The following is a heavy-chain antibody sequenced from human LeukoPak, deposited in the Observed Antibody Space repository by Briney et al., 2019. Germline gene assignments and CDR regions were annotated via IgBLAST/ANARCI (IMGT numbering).Heavy chain of an antibody. D-gene: IGHD3-10*01. CDR1: GFTFSSYA. CDR2: ISGSGGST. Sequence: PGGSLRLSCAASGFTFSSYAMGWVRQAPGKGLEWVSAISGSGGSTYYADSVKGRFTISRDNSKNTLYLRMNSLRAEDTAVYYCAKVLLWFGELPYYFDYWGQGTLVTVSS. J-gene: IGHJ4*02. V-gene: IGHV3-23*01. CDR3: AKVLLWFGELPYYFDY.